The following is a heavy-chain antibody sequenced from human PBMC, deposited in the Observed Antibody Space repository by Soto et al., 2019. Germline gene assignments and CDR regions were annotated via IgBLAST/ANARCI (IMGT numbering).Heavy chain of an antibody. V-gene: IGHV1-2*02. D-gene: IGHD2-2*01. J-gene: IGHJ4*02. CDR3: ARDRCSSTSCWVDY. CDR2: INPNNGGT. Sequence: ASVKVSCKASGYTFTDYYMHWVRQAPGQGLEWRGWINPNNGGTNYAQKLQGRVTMTTDTSTSTAYMELRSLRSDDTAVYYCARDRCSSTSCWVDYWGQGTLVTVSS. CDR1: GYTFTDYY.